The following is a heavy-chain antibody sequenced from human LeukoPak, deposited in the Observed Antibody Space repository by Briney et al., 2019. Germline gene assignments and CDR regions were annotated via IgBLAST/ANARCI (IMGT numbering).Heavy chain of an antibody. CDR1: GYTFTSYA. Sequence: GASVKVSCKASGYTFTSYAIHWVRQAPGQGLEWMGWITPSGGTNYPQKFQGRVPITWDTSITTAYMDLSRLTSDDTAVSYCARDRYGDGFAHLDYWGQGALVTVSS. CDR2: ITPSGGT. D-gene: IGHD5-24*01. V-gene: IGHV1-2*02. CDR3: ARDRYGDGFAHLDY. J-gene: IGHJ4*02.